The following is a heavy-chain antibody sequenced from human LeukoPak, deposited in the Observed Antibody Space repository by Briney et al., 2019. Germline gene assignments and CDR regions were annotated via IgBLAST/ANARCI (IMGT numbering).Heavy chain of an antibody. CDR3: AKQSAGSAAWYSLHYDF. Sequence: GGSLRLSCAASGFSFSSYTMNWVRQAPGRGLEWVSSVDGGGGGTYYADSVKGRFTISRDNSKDTLYLQMNGLRAEDTAVYFCAKQSAGSAAWYSLHYDFWGQGTLVTVSS. CDR1: GFSFSSYT. J-gene: IGHJ4*02. D-gene: IGHD6-13*01. CDR2: VDGGGGGT. V-gene: IGHV3-23*01.